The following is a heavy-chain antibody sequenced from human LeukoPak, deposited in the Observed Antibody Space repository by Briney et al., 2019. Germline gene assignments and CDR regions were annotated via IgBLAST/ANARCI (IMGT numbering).Heavy chain of an antibody. V-gene: IGHV3-7*01. Sequence: GGSLRLSCAASGFTFSSYWMSWVRQAPGKGLEWVANIKQDGSEKYYVDSVKGRFTISRDSARNSLYLQMNSLRAEDTTVYYCAKTKGDYDFWSGYTPYFFDYWGQGTLVTVSS. D-gene: IGHD3-3*01. CDR2: IKQDGSEK. CDR3: AKTKGDYDFWSGYTPYFFDY. J-gene: IGHJ4*02. CDR1: GFTFSSYW.